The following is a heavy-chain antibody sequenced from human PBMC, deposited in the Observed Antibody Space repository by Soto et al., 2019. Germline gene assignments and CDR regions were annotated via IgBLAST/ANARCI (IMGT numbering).Heavy chain of an antibody. CDR1: AFAFNNYG. Sequence: GGSLRLSCTVSAFAFNNYGINWVRQAPGKGLEWVSSISKSDYTYYSDSVKGRFTISRDNAKNSVSLQMNTLRVEDTAVYYCAREDSIIIPAVSDFWGQGTLVTVSS. CDR3: AREDSIIIPAVSDF. J-gene: IGHJ4*02. D-gene: IGHD2-2*01. V-gene: IGHV3-21*01. CDR2: ISKSDYT.